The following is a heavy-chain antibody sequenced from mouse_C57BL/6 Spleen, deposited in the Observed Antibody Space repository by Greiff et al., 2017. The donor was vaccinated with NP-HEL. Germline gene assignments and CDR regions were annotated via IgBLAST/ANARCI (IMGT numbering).Heavy chain of an antibody. Sequence: EVQLQQSGPELVKPGASVKIPCKASGYTFTDYNMDWVKQSHGKSLEWIGDINPNNGGTIYNQKFKGKATLTVDKSSSTAYMELRSLTSEDTAVYYCARFYDGYWGLAYWGQGTLVTVSA. CDR1: GYTFTDYN. V-gene: IGHV1-18*01. D-gene: IGHD2-3*01. CDR3: ARFYDGYWGLAY. J-gene: IGHJ3*01. CDR2: INPNNGGT.